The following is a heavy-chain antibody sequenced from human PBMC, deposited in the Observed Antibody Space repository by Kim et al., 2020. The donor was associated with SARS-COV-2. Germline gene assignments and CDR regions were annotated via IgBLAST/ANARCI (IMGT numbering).Heavy chain of an antibody. CDR3: ARGDLDSSASPPDDY. CDR2: IYPGDSDT. Sequence: GESLKISCKGSGYSFTSYWIGWVRQMPGKGLEWMGIIYPGDSDTRYSPSFQGQVTISADKSISTAYLQWSSLKASDTAMYYCARGDLDSSASPPDDYWGQGTLVTVSS. D-gene: IGHD6-6*01. J-gene: IGHJ4*02. CDR1: GYSFTSYW. V-gene: IGHV5-51*01.